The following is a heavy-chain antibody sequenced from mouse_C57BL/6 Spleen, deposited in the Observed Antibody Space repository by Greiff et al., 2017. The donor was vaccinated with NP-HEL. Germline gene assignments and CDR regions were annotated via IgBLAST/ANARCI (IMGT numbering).Heavy chain of an antibody. CDR1: GYTFTSYG. D-gene: IGHD2-5*01. Sequence: QVQLKESGAELARPGASVKLSCKASGYTFTSYGISWVKQRTGQGLEWIGEIYPRSGNTYYNEKFKGKATLTADKSSSTAYMELRSLTSEDSAVYFCAREDSNWYFDDWGKGTTVTVSS. CDR3: AREDSNWYFDD. CDR2: IYPRSGNT. J-gene: IGHJ1*03. V-gene: IGHV1-81*01.